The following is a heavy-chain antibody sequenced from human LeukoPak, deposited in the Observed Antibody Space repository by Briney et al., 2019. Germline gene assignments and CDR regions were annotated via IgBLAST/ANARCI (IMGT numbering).Heavy chain of an antibody. J-gene: IGHJ3*02. Sequence: ASVKVSCKASGYMFDNYGISWVRQAPGQGLEWMGRINPNSGGTNYAQKFQGGVTMTRDTSISTAYMELSRLRSDDTAVYYCAREGLIGLQDAFDIWGQGTMVTVSS. CDR3: AREGLIGLQDAFDI. CDR2: INPNSGGT. V-gene: IGHV1-2*06. CDR1: GYMFDNYG.